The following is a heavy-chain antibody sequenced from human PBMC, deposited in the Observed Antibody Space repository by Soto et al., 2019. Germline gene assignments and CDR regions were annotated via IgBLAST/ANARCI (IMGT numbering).Heavy chain of an antibody. J-gene: IGHJ4*02. Sequence: SVKVSCKASGGTFSSDAIGWVRQAPGQGLEWMGGIIPIFGTANYAQKFQGRVTITADESTSTAYMELSSLRSEDTAVYYCARQAVRGVPREFDYWGQGTLVTVYS. CDR3: ARQAVRGVPREFDY. D-gene: IGHD3-10*01. CDR2: IIPIFGTA. CDR1: GGTFSSDA. V-gene: IGHV1-69*13.